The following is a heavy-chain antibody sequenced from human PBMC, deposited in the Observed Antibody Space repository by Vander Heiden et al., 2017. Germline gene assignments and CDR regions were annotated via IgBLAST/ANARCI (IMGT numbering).Heavy chain of an antibody. CDR3: AKEGALITIPAIFDS. D-gene: IGHD1-20*01. CDR2: ISVIGSSM. V-gene: IGHV3-21*01. Sequence: EVLLVESGGGLGKPGGSLRISCAASGYAFGTTSMNWVRKAPGKGLEGVSYISVIGSSMYYPDSMQVRFTVSRDNTNNSLYLEMNSLRVDDTAVYYCAKEGALITIPAIFDSWGQGALVTVSS. CDR1: GYAFGTTS. J-gene: IGHJ5*01.